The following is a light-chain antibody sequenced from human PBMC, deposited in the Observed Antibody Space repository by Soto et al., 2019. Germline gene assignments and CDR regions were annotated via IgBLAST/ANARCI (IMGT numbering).Light chain of an antibody. CDR2: AAS. J-gene: IGKJ1*01. CDR1: QNVRSPY. CDR3: QQYGHSAWT. Sequence: EIVLTQSPGTLSLSPGERATLSCRASQNVRSPYLAWYQQKPGQAPRLLIYAASSRAAGIPDRFSGSGSGTDFTLTISRLEPEDFAVYYCQQYGHSAWTFGQGTKLEIK. V-gene: IGKV3-20*01.